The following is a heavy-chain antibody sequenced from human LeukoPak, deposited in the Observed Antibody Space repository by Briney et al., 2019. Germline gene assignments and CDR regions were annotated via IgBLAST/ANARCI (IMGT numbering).Heavy chain of an antibody. J-gene: IGHJ5*02. V-gene: IGHV1-46*01. CDR2: INPSGGST. CDR3: ARVPALYNWFDP. CDR1: GYTFTSYY. Sequence: GASVKVSCKASGYTFTSYYMHWVRQAPGQGLEWMGIINPSGGSTSYAQKFQGRVTMTRDMSTSTVYMELSSLRSEDTAVYYCARVPALYNWFDPWGQGTLVTVSS. D-gene: IGHD6-25*01.